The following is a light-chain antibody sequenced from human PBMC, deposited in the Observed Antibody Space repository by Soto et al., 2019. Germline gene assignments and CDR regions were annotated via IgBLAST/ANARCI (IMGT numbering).Light chain of an antibody. J-gene: IGKJ4*02. Sequence: DIQMTQSPSSLYASVGDRVTITCRASQSISSYLNWYQQKPGKDPKLLIYAAASLQSGVPSRFSGSGSGTHFTLPISSLQPEDFATYYCQQSYSTPRLTFGGGTQVPIK. CDR1: QSISSY. CDR3: QQSYSTPRLT. V-gene: IGKV1-39*01. CDR2: AAA.